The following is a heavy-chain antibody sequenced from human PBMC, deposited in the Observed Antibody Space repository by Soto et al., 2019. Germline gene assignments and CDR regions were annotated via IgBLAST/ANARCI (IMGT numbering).Heavy chain of an antibody. D-gene: IGHD4-17*01. V-gene: IGHV4-39*01. CDR3: ARHRPYCGDYSSGWFDP. J-gene: IGHJ5*02. CDR2: IYYSGST. Sequence: QLQLQESGPGLVKPSETLSLTCTVSGGSISSSSYYWGWIRQPPGKGLEWIGSIYYSGSTYYNPSLKSRVTISVDTSKNQFSLKLSSVTAADMAVYYCARHRPYCGDYSSGWFDPWGQGTLVTVSS. CDR1: GGSISSSSYY.